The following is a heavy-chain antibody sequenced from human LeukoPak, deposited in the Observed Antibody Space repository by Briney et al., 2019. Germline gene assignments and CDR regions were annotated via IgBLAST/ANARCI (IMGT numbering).Heavy chain of an antibody. D-gene: IGHD4-17*01. CDR3: ARVAKSWGYGDYDDAFDI. V-gene: IGHV4-30-2*01. Sequence: SQTLSLTCAVSGGSISTGGYSWSWIRQPPGKGLVWIGYIYHSGSTYYNPSLKSRVTISVDRSKNQFSLKLSSVTAADTAVYYCARVAKSWGYGDYDDAFDIWGQGTMVTVSS. CDR2: IYHSGST. J-gene: IGHJ3*02. CDR1: GGSISTGGYS.